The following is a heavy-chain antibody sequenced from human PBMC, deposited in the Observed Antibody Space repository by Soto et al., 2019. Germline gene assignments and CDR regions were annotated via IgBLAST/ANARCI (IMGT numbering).Heavy chain of an antibody. CDR3: VKERRITMIVVVITPDY. J-gene: IGHJ4*02. V-gene: IGHV3-23*01. Sequence: GGSLRLSCAASGFTFSSYAMSWVRQAPGKGLEWVSAISGSGGSTYYADSVKGRFTISRDNSKNALYLQMNSLRAEDTAVYYCVKERRITMIVVVITPDYWGQGTLVTVS. CDR2: ISGSGGST. CDR1: GFTFSSYA. D-gene: IGHD3-22*01.